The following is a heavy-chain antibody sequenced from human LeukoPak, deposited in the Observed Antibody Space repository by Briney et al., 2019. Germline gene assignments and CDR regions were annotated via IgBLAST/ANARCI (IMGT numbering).Heavy chain of an antibody. J-gene: IGHJ4*02. D-gene: IGHD3-16*02. CDR1: GYTFTGYY. CDR2: INPNSGGT. CDR3: ARAPRGDYVWGSYRPYFDY. V-gene: IGHV1-2*02. Sequence: GASVKVSCKASGYTFTGYYMHWVRQAPGQGLEWMGWINPNSGGTNYAQKFQGRVTMTTDTSTSTAYMELRSLRSDDTAVYYCARAPRGDYVWGSYRPYFDYWGQGTLVTVSS.